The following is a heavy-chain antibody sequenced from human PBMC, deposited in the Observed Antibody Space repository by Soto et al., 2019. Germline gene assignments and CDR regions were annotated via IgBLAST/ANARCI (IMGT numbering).Heavy chain of an antibody. V-gene: IGHV1-46*01. Sequence: GXSVKVSCKASAYTFTSYYMHWVRQAPGQGLEWMGIINPSGGSTSYAQRFQGRVNMTRDTSTSTVYMELGSLRSEDTAVYYCARDPLVLRYFDWLPNLNYYYYGMDVWGQGTTVIASS. CDR3: ARDPLVLRYFDWLPNLNYYYYGMDV. CDR2: INPSGGST. J-gene: IGHJ6*02. D-gene: IGHD3-9*01. CDR1: AYTFTSYY.